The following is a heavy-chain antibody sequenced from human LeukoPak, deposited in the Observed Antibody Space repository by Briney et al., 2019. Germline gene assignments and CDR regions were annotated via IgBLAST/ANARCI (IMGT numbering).Heavy chain of an antibody. D-gene: IGHD3-3*01. CDR3: AREKRGGYYPGY. CDR1: GFTFSSYA. Sequence: PGGSLRLSCAASGFTFSSYAMHWVRQAPGKGLEWAASITYDGSTENYPDPVKGRFTISRDNSKNTLYLEMNSLGPEDTAIYYCAREKRGGYYPGYWGQGTLVTVSS. V-gene: IGHV3-30-3*01. CDR2: ITYDGSTE. J-gene: IGHJ4*02.